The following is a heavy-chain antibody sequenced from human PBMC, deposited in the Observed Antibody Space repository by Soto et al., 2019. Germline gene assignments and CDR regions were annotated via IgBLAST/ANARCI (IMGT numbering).Heavy chain of an antibody. CDR2: INHSGST. CDR1: GGSFSGYY. D-gene: IGHD3-10*01. J-gene: IGHJ4*02. V-gene: IGHV4-34*01. Sequence: PSETLSLTCAVYGGSFSGYYWSWIRQPPGKGLEWIGEINHSGSTNYNPSLKSRVTISVDTSKNQFSLKLSSVTAADTAVYYCARDALEYYHGSGRHPTPFDYWGQGTLVTVSS. CDR3: ARDALEYYHGSGRHPTPFDY.